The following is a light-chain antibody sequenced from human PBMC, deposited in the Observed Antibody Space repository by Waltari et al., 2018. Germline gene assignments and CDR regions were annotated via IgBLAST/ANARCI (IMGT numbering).Light chain of an antibody. CDR1: SSALGGYNY. V-gene: IGLV2-8*01. CDR3: SSYAGTSTFYV. Sequence: QSALTQPPSASGSPGQSVTIPCTGTSSALGGYNYVSGYQQHPGKAPKLLLYEVTKRPSGVPDRFSGSKSGNTASLTVSGLQADDEADYYCSSYAGTSTFYVFGTGTEVTVL. J-gene: IGLJ1*01. CDR2: EVT.